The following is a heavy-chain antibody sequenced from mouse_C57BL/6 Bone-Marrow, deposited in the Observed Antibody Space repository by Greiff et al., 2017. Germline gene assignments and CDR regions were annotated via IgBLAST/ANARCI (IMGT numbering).Heavy chain of an antibody. CDR2: IDPGSGST. CDR1: GYTFTSYW. J-gene: IGHJ1*03. Sequence: QVHAKQPRAELVKPGASVKMSRKASGYTFTSYWLPRVKPRPGQGLEWIGDIDPGSGSTNDNEKFKSKATLTVDTSSSTAYMQLSSLTSEDSAVYYYARPYNRNYWYFDVGGKGTT. D-gene: IGHD2-12*01. CDR3: ARPYNRNYWYFDV. V-gene: IGHV1-55*01.